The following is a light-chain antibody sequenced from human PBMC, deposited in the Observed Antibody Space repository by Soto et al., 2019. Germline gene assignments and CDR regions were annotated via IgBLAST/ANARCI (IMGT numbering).Light chain of an antibody. CDR2: GAS. CDR1: QGVRNN. Sequence: EIVMTQSPATLSVSPGERATLSCRASQGVRNNLAWYQQKPGQAPRLLIYGASTRATDIPARFSGSGSETEFTLTISSLQSEDFAVYYCQQYHNWPPWTFGPGTKVEIK. CDR3: QQYHNWPPWT. J-gene: IGKJ1*01. V-gene: IGKV3-15*01.